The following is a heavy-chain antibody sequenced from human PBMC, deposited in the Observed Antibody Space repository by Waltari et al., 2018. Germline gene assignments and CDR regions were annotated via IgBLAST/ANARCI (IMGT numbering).Heavy chain of an antibody. CDR3: ASAGDSSGWNY. J-gene: IGHJ4*02. CDR2: IYYSGST. Sequence: QLQLQESGPGLVKPSETLSLTCTVPGGSISSSSYYWGWIRQPPGTGLEWIGSIYYSGSTYYNPSLKSRVTISVDTSKNQFSLKLSSVTAADTAVYYCASAGDSSGWNYWGQGTLVTVSS. D-gene: IGHD6-19*01. V-gene: IGHV4-39*07. CDR1: GGSISSSSYY.